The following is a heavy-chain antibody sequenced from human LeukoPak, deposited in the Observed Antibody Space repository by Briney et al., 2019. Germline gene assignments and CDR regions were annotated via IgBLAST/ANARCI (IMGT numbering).Heavy chain of an antibody. J-gene: IGHJ5*02. CDR2: ISAYNGNT. D-gene: IGHD6-13*01. Sequence: ASVKVSCKASGYTFTSYGISWVRQAPGQGLEWMGWISAYNGNTNYAQKLQGRVTMTTDTSTSTAYMELRSLRSDDTAVYYCARVSKQQPTKPLDLWGQGTLVTVSS. V-gene: IGHV1-18*01. CDR3: ARVSKQQPTKPLDL. CDR1: GYTFTSYG.